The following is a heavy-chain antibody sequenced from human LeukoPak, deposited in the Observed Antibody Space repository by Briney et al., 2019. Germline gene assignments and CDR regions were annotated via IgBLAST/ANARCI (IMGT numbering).Heavy chain of an antibody. V-gene: IGHV1-18*01. Sequence: ASVKVSCKASGYIFTSYGISWVRQAPGQGLKWMGWISAYNGNTKYVQKLQGRVTMTTDTSTSTAYMELRSLRSDDTAVYYCARDRDSGSPAGGYWGRGTLVTVSS. CDR1: GYIFTSYG. D-gene: IGHD1-26*01. CDR2: ISAYNGNT. CDR3: ARDRDSGSPAGGY. J-gene: IGHJ4*02.